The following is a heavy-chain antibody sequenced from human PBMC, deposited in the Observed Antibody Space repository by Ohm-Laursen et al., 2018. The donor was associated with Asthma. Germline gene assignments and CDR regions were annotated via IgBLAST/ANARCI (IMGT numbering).Heavy chain of an antibody. V-gene: IGHV3-33*08. Sequence: SLRLSCTASGFTFTSYDMYWVRQAPGKGLEFVAVIWYWGSNKYYADSVKGRFTISRDNSKNTLYLQMNSLRAEDTAVYYCARDVNLSVAGFRYWYFDLWGRGTLVTVSS. CDR1: GFTFTSYD. D-gene: IGHD6-19*01. CDR3: ARDVNLSVAGFRYWYFDL. J-gene: IGHJ2*01. CDR2: IWYWGSNK.